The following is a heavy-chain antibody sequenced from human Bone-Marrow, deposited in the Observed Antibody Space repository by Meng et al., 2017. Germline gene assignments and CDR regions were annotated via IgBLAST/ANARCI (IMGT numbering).Heavy chain of an antibody. D-gene: IGHD1-26*01. Sequence: GGSLRLSCAASGFTVSSNEMSWVRQAPGKGLEWVSSISGDSTYYADSGKGRFTISRDNSKNTLHLQMNSLRAEDTAVYYCARVEVGATTLSRGDAFDIWGQGTMVTVSS. CDR2: ISGDST. CDR1: GFTVSSNE. J-gene: IGHJ3*02. CDR3: ARVEVGATTLSRGDAFDI. V-gene: IGHV3-38-3*01.